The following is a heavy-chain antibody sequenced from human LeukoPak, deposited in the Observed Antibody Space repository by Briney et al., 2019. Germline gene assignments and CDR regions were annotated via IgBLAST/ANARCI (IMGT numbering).Heavy chain of an antibody. J-gene: IGHJ6*02. CDR3: ASLKVAAGNTYYYYYGMDV. CDR1: GGTFSSYA. V-gene: IGHV1-69*13. Sequence: GASVKVSCKASGGTFSSYAISWVRQAPGQGLEWMGGIIPIFGTANYAQKFQGRVTITADESTSTAYMELSSLRSEDTAVYYCASLKVAAGNTYYYYYGMDVWGQGTTVTVSS. CDR2: IIPIFGTA. D-gene: IGHD6-25*01.